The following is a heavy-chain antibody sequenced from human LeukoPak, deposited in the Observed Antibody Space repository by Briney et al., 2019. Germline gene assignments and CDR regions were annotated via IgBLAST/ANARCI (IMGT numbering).Heavy chain of an antibody. Sequence: PSETLSLTCAVYGGSFSGYYWSRIRQPPGKGLERIGEINHSGSTNYNPSLKSRVTISVDTSKNQFSLKLSSVTAADTAVYYCARVRKAAAGRGGFDYWGQGTLVTVSS. D-gene: IGHD6-13*01. CDR2: INHSGST. J-gene: IGHJ4*02. CDR1: GGSFSGYY. CDR3: ARVRKAAAGRGGFDY. V-gene: IGHV4-34*01.